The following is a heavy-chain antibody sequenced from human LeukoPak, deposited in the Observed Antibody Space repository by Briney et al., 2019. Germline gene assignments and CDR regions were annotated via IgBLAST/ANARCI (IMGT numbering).Heavy chain of an antibody. CDR2: IRSKTYGGTT. V-gene: IGHV3-49*04. Sequence: PGRSLRLSCTASGFTFGDYALTWVRQAPGKGLEWLGFIRSKTYGGTTELAASVEGRFTISRDDSKSIAYLQMNSLKTEDTAVYCCTRSEYTYYYDGSGYLIDYWGQGTLVTVSS. J-gene: IGHJ4*02. CDR1: GFTFGDYA. D-gene: IGHD3-22*01. CDR3: TRSEYTYYYDGSGYLIDY.